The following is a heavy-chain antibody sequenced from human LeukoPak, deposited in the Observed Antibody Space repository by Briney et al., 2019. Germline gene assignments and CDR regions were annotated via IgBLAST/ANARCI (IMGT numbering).Heavy chain of an antibody. Sequence: ASVKVSCKASGYTFTSYGISWVRQAPGQGLEWMGWISAYNGNTNYAQKLQGRVTITADESTSTAYMELSSLRSEDTAVYYCARAPYYDILTGYYNNYYYYYMDVWGKGTTVTISS. D-gene: IGHD3-9*01. CDR2: ISAYNGNT. V-gene: IGHV1-18*01. CDR3: ARAPYYDILTGYYNNYYYYYMDV. J-gene: IGHJ6*03. CDR1: GYTFTSYG.